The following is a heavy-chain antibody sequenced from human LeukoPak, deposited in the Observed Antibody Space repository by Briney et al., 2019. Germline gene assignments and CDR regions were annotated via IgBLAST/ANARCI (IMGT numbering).Heavy chain of an antibody. CDR2: IKSKTDGGTT. V-gene: IGHV3-15*01. D-gene: IGHD3-22*01. CDR3: TRVGLSGYYDNKDYYYFDY. CDR1: GFTLRNAW. J-gene: IGHJ4*02. Sequence: GGSLRLSCAVSGFTLRNAWMSWLRQAPGKGLEWVGRIKSKTDGGTTDYAAPVKGRFTISSDDSKNTLYLQMNSLKTEDAAVYYCTRVGLSGYYDNKDYYYFDYWGQGALVTVSS.